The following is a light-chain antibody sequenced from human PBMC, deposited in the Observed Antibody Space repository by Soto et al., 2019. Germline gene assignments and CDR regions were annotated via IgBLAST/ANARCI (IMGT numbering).Light chain of an antibody. V-gene: IGLV2-14*01. CDR3: SSYTSSSNYV. J-gene: IGLJ1*01. CDR1: SSDLGGYNY. Sequence: QSALTQPASVSGSPGQSITISCTGTSSDLGGYNYVSWYQQHPGKAPKLMIYEVSNRPSGVSNRFSGSKSGNTASLTSSGLQAEDEADYYCSSYTSSSNYVFGTGTKLTVL. CDR2: EVS.